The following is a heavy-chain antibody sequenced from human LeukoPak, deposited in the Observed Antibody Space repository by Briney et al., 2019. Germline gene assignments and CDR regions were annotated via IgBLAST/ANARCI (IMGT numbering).Heavy chain of an antibody. CDR1: GFTFSSYA. J-gene: IGHJ4*02. D-gene: IGHD3-16*02. CDR2: ISGSGGST. Sequence: PGGSLRLSCAASGFTFSSYAMSWVRQAPGKGLEWVSAISGSGGSTYYADSVKGRFTISRHNSKNTLYLQMNSLRAEDRAVYYCAALLYDYVWGSYRDDYWGQGTLVTDSS. V-gene: IGHV3-23*01. CDR3: AALLYDYVWGSYRDDY.